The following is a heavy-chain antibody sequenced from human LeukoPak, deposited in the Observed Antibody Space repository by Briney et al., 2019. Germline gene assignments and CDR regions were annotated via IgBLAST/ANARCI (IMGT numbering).Heavy chain of an antibody. J-gene: IGHJ5*02. D-gene: IGHD3-10*01. CDR3: ARTRFRSAGWFDP. CDR2: INHSGST. Sequence: PSETLSLTCAVYGGSFSGYYWSWIRQPPGKGLEWIGEINHSGSTNYNPSLKSRVTISVDTSKNQFSLKLSSVTAADTAVYYCARTRFRSAGWFDPWGQGTLVTVSS. CDR1: GGSFSGYY. V-gene: IGHV4-34*01.